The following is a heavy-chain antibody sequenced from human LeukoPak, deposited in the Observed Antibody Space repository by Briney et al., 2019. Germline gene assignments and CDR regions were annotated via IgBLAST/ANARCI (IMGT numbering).Heavy chain of an antibody. CDR3: ARDLDLGEYSSSSDKVQFDY. CDR2: ISYDGSNK. V-gene: IGHV3-30-3*01. CDR1: GFTFSSYA. Sequence: SGGSLRLSCAASGFTFSSYAMHWVRQAPGKGLEWVAVISYDGSNKYYADSVKGRFTISRDNSKNTLYLQMNSLRAEDTAVYYCARDLDLGEYSSSSDKVQFDYWGQGTLVTVSS. J-gene: IGHJ4*02. D-gene: IGHD6-6*01.